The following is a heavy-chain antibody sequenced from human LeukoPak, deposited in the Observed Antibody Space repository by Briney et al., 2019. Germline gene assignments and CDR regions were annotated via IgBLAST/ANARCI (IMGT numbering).Heavy chain of an antibody. CDR2: ISSSANTI. CDR1: GFTFSSYE. V-gene: IGHV3-48*03. CDR3: ASRYCSGGSCYGRDGFDI. Sequence: GGSLRLSCAASGFTFSSYEMNWVRQAPGKGLEWVSYISSSANTIYYADSVRGRFTISRDNAKNSLYLQMNGLRAEDTAVYCCASRYCSGGSCYGRDGFDIWGQGTRVTVSS. J-gene: IGHJ3*02. D-gene: IGHD2-15*01.